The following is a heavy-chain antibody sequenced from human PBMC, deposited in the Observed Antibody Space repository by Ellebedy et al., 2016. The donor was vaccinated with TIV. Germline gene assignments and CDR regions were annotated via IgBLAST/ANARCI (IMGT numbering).Heavy chain of an antibody. CDR3: ARETYFGSAGRYFDP. CDR1: GGSISSYY. Sequence: GSLRLXXSVSGGSISSYYWAWIRQSAGKGLEWIGRIYTGGSTNYNPSLQSRVTISVDPSKNQFSVTLNSVTAADTAVYYCARETYFGSAGRYFDPWGQGTHVVVSS. CDR2: IYTGGST. J-gene: IGHJ5*02. V-gene: IGHV4-4*07. D-gene: IGHD3-10*01.